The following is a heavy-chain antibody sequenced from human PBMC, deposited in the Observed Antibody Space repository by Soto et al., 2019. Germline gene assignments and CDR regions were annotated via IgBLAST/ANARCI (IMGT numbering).Heavy chain of an antibody. J-gene: IGHJ6*02. Sequence: PGGSLRLSCAASGFTVSSNYMSWVRQAPGKGLEWVSVIYGGGSTYYADSVKGRFTISRDNSKNTLYLQMNSLRVEDTAVYYCARDVLLWFGEYHYYYYGMEGWGQGTTVTVSS. CDR1: GFTVSSNY. CDR3: ARDVLLWFGEYHYYYYGMEG. V-gene: IGHV3-53*01. CDR2: IYGGGST. D-gene: IGHD3-10*01.